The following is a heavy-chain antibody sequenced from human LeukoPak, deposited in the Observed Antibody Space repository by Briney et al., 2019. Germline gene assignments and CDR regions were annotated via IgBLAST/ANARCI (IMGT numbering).Heavy chain of an antibody. CDR2: IGTASDT. Sequence: GGSLRLSCAASGFTFSSFDMHWVRQPTGQGLVWVSTIGTASDTYYPGSVEGRFTLSRDNGKDSLYLQMNSLTAGDTAVYYCARGPPRGKYYYMDVWGKGTTVTVSS. J-gene: IGHJ6*03. CDR3: ARGPPRGKYYYMDV. V-gene: IGHV3-13*01. CDR1: GFTFSSFD. D-gene: IGHD1-1*01.